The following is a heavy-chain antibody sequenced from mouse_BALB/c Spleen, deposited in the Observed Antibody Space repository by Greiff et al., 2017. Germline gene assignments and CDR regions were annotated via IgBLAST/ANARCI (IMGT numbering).Heavy chain of an antibody. D-gene: IGHD1-1*01. J-gene: IGHJ4*01. CDR2: ISSGGSYT. Sequence: EVQVVESGGGLVKPGGSLKLSCAASGFTFSSYAMSWVRQSPEKRLEWVAEISSGGSYTYYPDTVTGRFTISRDNAKNTLYLEMSSLRSEDTAMYYCARAHITTVVATPFYYAMDYWGQGTSVTVSS. CDR1: GFTFSSYA. V-gene: IGHV5-9-4*01. CDR3: ARAHITTVVATPFYYAMDY.